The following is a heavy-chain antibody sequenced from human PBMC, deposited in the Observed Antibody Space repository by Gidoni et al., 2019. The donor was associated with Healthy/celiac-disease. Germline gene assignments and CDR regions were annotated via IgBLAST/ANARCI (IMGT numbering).Heavy chain of an antibody. CDR3: ARHEAAPERYFDY. J-gene: IGHJ4*02. CDR1: GGSIRSSSYY. Sequence: QLQLQESGPGLVKPSETLSLTCTVSGGSIRSSSYYWGWIRQPPGKGLEWIGSIYYSGSTYDNPSLKSRVTISIDTSKNQFSLKLSSVTAADTAVYYCARHEAAPERYFDYWGQGTLVTVSS. CDR2: IYYSGST. V-gene: IGHV4-39*01. D-gene: IGHD6-25*01.